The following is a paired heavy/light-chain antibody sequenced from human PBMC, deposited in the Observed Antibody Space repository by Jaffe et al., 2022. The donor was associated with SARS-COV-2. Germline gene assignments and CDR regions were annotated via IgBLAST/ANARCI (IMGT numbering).Heavy chain of an antibody. CDR2: TSGSGAST. V-gene: IGHV3-23*01. D-gene: IGHD6-19*01. J-gene: IGHJ4*01. CDR1: GFICSSYA. Sequence: EVELLESGGGLVQPGGSLRLSCAASGFICSSYAMSWVRQAPGKGLEWVAVTSGSGASTYYADSVKGRFTISRDNSKNTIYLQMNSLRAEDTAVYYCAKSQWHPATGVYFDFWGQGTLVTVSS. CDR3: AKSQWHPATGVYFDF.
Light chain of an antibody. J-gene: IGKJ4*01. CDR2: GAS. Sequence: EIVLTQSPGTVSLSPGESATLSCRASQSVSNSYLAWYQQKPGQSPRLLIYGASSRATGISDRFSGSGSGTDFTLTISRLEPEDFAVYYCQQYGSSWLTFGGGTKVEIK. V-gene: IGKV3-20*01. CDR3: QQYGSSWLT. CDR1: QSVSNSY.